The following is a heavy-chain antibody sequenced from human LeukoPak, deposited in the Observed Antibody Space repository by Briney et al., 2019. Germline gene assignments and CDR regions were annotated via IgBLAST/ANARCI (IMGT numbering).Heavy chain of an antibody. Sequence: ASVKVSCKTSGYTFIGYYMHWVRQAPGQGLEWMGWINPKNGGANYAPSFQGRVTMTRDRSISTVYMELTRLTSDHTAVYYCARASFWESPINWFDPWGQGTLVTVSS. CDR3: ARASFWESPINWFDP. D-gene: IGHD3-16*01. CDR2: INPKNGGA. J-gene: IGHJ5*02. V-gene: IGHV1-2*07. CDR1: GYTFIGYY.